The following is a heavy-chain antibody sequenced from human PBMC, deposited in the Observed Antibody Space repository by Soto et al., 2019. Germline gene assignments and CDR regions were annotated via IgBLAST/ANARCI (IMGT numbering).Heavy chain of an antibody. Sequence: ASVKVSCATSGYTFTTYGITWVRQAPGQGLEWMGWISPYNGNTDYAQNIQGRVTMTTDTSTSTAYMELRSLRSDDTAVYYCARHVNDPYYFDYWGQGTLVTVSS. CDR2: ISPYNGNT. V-gene: IGHV1-18*01. CDR3: ARHVNDPYYFDY. D-gene: IGHD1-1*01. CDR1: GYTFTTYG. J-gene: IGHJ4*02.